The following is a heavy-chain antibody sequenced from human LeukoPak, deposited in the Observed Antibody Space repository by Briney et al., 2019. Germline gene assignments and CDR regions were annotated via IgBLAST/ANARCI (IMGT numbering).Heavy chain of an antibody. CDR2: IIPIFGTA. Sequence: XVKVSCKASGGTFSSYAISWVRQAPGQGLEWMGRIIPIFGTANYAQKFQGRVTITTDESTSTAYMELSSLRSEDTAVYYCARVGVGATSPFGYWGQGTLVTVSS. D-gene: IGHD1-26*01. CDR3: ARVGVGATSPFGY. CDR1: GGTFSSYA. V-gene: IGHV1-69*05. J-gene: IGHJ4*02.